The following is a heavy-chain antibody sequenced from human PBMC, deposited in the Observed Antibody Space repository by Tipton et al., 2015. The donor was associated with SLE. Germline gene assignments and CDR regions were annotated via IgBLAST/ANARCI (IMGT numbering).Heavy chain of an antibody. CDR2: IYYSGST. D-gene: IGHD6-19*01. V-gene: IGHV4-59*08. J-gene: IGHJ3*02. CDR3: ARARWYSSGSAMGDAFDI. Sequence: TLSLTCTVSGGSISSYYWSWIRQPPGKGLEWIGYIYYSGSTYYNPSLKSRVTISVDTSKNQFSLKLSSVTAADTAVYYCARARWYSSGSAMGDAFDIWGQGTMVTVSS. CDR1: GGSISSYY.